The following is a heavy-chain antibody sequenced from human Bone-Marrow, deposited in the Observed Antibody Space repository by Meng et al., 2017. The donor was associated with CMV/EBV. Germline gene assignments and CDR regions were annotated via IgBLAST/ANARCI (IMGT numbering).Heavy chain of an antibody. Sequence: SETLSLTCTVSGGSISSYYWGWIRQPPGKGLEWIGSIYHSGSTYYNPSLKSRVTISVDTSKNQFSLKLSSVTAADTAVYYCARDGVVPAAPYYFDYWGQGTLVTVSS. CDR2: IYHSGST. D-gene: IGHD2-2*01. J-gene: IGHJ4*02. CDR1: GGSISSYY. CDR3: ARDGVVPAAPYYFDY. V-gene: IGHV4-38-2*02.